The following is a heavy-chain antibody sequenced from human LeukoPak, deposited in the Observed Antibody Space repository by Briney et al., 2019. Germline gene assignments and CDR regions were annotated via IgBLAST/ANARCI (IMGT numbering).Heavy chain of an antibody. CDR2: IYSGGST. J-gene: IGHJ4*02. D-gene: IGHD6-13*01. CDR1: GFTVSSNY. CDR3: ARGDIAAGGAPFDY. V-gene: IGHV3-66*01. Sequence: PGGSLRLSCAASGFTVSSNYMSWVRQAPGKGLEWVSVIYSGGSTYYADSVKGRFTISRDNSKNTLYLQMNSLRAEDTAVYYCARGDIAAGGAPFDYWGQGTLVTVSS.